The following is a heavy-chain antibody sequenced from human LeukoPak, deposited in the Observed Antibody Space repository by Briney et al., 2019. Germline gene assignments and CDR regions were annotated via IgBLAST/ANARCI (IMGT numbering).Heavy chain of an antibody. V-gene: IGHV3-64*02. CDR3: AREVNWRFDY. CDR2: INSDGGST. Sequence: GGSLRLSCSASGFTFSSYTLHWVRQAPGKGLELVSAINSDGGSTYYADSVKGSFTISRDNSKNTLYLQMGSLRGEDMAVYYCAREVNWRFDYWGQGTLVTVSS. CDR1: GFTFSSYT. J-gene: IGHJ4*02. D-gene: IGHD1-1*01.